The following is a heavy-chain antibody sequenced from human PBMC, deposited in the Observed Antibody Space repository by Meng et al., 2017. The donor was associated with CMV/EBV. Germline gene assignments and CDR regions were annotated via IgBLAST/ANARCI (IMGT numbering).Heavy chain of an antibody. CDR2: ISAYNGNT. CDR1: GYTFTSYG. V-gene: IGHV1-18*01. Sequence: ASVKVSCKASGYTFTSYGISWVRQAPGQGLEWMGWISAYNGNTNYAQKLQGRVTMTTDTSTSTVYMELSSLRSEDTAVYYCARDYGYGSSSPFDYWGQGTLVTVSS. D-gene: IGHD6-13*01. CDR3: ARDYGYGSSSPFDY. J-gene: IGHJ4*02.